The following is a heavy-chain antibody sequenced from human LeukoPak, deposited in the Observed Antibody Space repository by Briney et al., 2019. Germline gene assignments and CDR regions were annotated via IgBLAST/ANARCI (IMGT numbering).Heavy chain of an antibody. CDR1: GFTFSRYN. Sequence: GGSLTLSCADSGFTFSRYNMNWVRQAPGKGLEWVSSISSSSGYMYYADSVKGRFTISRDNAKNSLYLQVNSLRAEDTAVYYCARGSEWEPLYYFDYWGQGTLVTVSS. V-gene: IGHV3-21*01. CDR3: ARGSEWEPLYYFDY. CDR2: ISSSSGYM. D-gene: IGHD1-26*01. J-gene: IGHJ4*02.